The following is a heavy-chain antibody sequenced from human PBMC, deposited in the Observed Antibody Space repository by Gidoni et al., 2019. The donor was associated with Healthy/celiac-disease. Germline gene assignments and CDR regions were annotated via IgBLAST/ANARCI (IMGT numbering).Heavy chain of an antibody. Sequence: QVQLVQSGAEVKKPGSSVKVSCNASGYTFTSYYMHWVRQAPGKGLEWMGIINPSGGSTSYAQKFQGRVTMTRDTSTSTVYMELSSLRSEDTAVYYCARDNRPLYYFDYWGQGTLVTVSS. J-gene: IGHJ4*02. CDR2: INPSGGST. CDR3: ARDNRPLYYFDY. V-gene: IGHV1-46*01. CDR1: GYTFTSYY. D-gene: IGHD2-21*02.